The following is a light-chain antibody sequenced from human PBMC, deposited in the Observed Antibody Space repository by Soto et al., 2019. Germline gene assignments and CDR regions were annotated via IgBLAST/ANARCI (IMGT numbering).Light chain of an antibody. V-gene: IGKV1-39*01. CDR1: QRITTY. CDR2: TSG. Sequence: IHMTQSPSSLSASVGDRVTISCRASQRITTYLNWYQQKPGEAPKLLISTSGTLQRGVPSRFSGSGSGPDFTLTITSLQRADFATYFCQQTYSTPYTFGQGTQLEIK. CDR3: QQTYSTPYT. J-gene: IGKJ2*01.